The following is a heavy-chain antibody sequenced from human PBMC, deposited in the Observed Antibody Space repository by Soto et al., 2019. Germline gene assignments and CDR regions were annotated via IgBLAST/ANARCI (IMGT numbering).Heavy chain of an antibody. Sequence: GGSLRLSCAASGFTFSSYWMSWVRQAPGKGLEWVANIKQDGSEKYYVDSVKGRFTISRDNAKNSLYLQMNSLRAEDTAVYYCARDRKLIYYDFWSGPTTLFDIWGQGTMVTVSS. CDR3: ARDRKLIYYDFWSGPTTLFDI. D-gene: IGHD3-3*01. CDR1: GFTFSSYW. CDR2: IKQDGSEK. V-gene: IGHV3-7*01. J-gene: IGHJ3*02.